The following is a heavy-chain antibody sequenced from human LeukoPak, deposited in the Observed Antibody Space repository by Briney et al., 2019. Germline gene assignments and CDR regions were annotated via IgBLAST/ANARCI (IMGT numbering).Heavy chain of an antibody. D-gene: IGHD2-15*01. CDR2: ISGSGGST. CDR3: AKDLSKGYCSGGSCYQIDAFDI. CDR1: GFTFSSYA. V-gene: IGHV3-23*01. J-gene: IGHJ3*02. Sequence: PGGSLRLSCAASGFTFSSYAMSWVRQAPGKGLEWVSAISGSGGSTYYADSVKGRFTISRDNSKNTLYLQMNSLRAEDTAVYYCAKDLSKGYCSGGSCYQIDAFDIWGQGTMVTVSS.